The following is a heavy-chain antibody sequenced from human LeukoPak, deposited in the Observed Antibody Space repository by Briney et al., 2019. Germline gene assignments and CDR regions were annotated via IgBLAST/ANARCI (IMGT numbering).Heavy chain of an antibody. V-gene: IGHV3-64*01. D-gene: IGHD3-10*01. Sequence: PGGSLRLSCAASGFTFSSYAMHWVRQAPGKGLEYVSAISSNGGSTYYANSVKGRFTISRDNSKNTLYLQIGSLRAEGMAVYYCARGGRGWFGEYDAFDIWGQGTMVTVSS. CDR2: ISSNGGST. CDR3: ARGGRGWFGEYDAFDI. CDR1: GFTFSSYA. J-gene: IGHJ3*02.